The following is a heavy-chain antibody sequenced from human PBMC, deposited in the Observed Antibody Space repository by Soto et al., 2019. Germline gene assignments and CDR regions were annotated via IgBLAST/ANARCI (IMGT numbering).Heavy chain of an antibody. CDR3: ARGLYSIDY. J-gene: IGHJ4*02. CDR2: IWYGGNNK. CDR1: GFTFSSYG. D-gene: IGHD5-18*01. V-gene: IGHV3-33*01. Sequence: GGSLRLSCAASGFTFSSYGMHWVHQAPGKGLEWVAVIWYGGNNKYYADSVKGRFTISRDNSKNTLYLQMNSLRAEDTAVYYCARGLYSIDYWGQGTLVTVSS.